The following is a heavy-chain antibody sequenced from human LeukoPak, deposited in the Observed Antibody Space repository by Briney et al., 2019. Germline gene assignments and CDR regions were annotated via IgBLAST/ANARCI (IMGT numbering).Heavy chain of an antibody. Sequence: PSETLSLTCTVSGGSISSGGYYWSWIRQHPGKGLEWIGYIYYSGSTYYNPSLKSRVTISVDTSKNQFPLKLSSVTAADTAVYYCARDYKECSSTSCYEAFDIWGQGTMVTVSS. CDR3: ARDYKECSSTSCYEAFDI. V-gene: IGHV4-31*03. CDR2: IYYSGST. CDR1: GGSISSGGYY. D-gene: IGHD2-2*01. J-gene: IGHJ3*02.